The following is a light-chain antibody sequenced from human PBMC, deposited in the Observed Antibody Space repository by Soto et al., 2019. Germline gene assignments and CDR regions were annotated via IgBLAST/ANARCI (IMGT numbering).Light chain of an antibody. J-gene: IGKJ1*01. Sequence: AIQMTQSPSSLSASVGDRVTITCRASQGIRDEVGWYQQRPGEAPRLLIYGTSNLQGGVPSRFSGSGSGTDFTLTISSLQPEDFATYYCLQDSDYPRTFGQGTKVDIK. V-gene: IGKV1-6*01. CDR1: QGIRDE. CDR3: LQDSDYPRT. CDR2: GTS.